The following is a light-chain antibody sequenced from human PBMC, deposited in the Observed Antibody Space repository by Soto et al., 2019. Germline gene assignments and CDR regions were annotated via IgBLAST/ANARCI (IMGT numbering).Light chain of an antibody. Sequence: EIVLTQSPATLSLTPGERATLSCRASQRVSSYLAWYQQKPGQAPRLLIYDAFNRATDIPARFSGSGSGTDFTLTISRVEPEDFAVYYCQQRSNWPPSFGQGTKLEIE. V-gene: IGKV3-11*01. CDR2: DAF. CDR3: QQRSNWPPS. J-gene: IGKJ2*03. CDR1: QRVSSY.